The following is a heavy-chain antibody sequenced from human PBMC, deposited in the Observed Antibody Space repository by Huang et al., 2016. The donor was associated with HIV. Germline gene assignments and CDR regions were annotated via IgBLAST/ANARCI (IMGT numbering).Heavy chain of an antibody. J-gene: IGHJ3*02. Sequence: EEHLVESGGGLVQPGGSLRLSCEASGFKFSNYWMQWVRQAPGKGLMWVSRIKIDGRTTDYADYVKGRFTISRDNAKNTLYLQMSSLTAEDTAIYYCARAGGFEIWGQGTVVTVSS. CDR3: ARAGGFEI. D-gene: IGHD2-15*01. CDR2: IKIDGRTT. CDR1: GFKFSNYW. V-gene: IGHV3-74*01.